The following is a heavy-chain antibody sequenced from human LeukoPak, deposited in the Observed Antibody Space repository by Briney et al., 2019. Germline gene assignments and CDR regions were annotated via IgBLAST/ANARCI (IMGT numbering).Heavy chain of an antibody. Sequence: SETLSLTCTVSGGSISSYYWSWIWQPPGKGLEWIGYIYYSGSTNYNPSLKSRVTISVDTSKNQFSLKLSSVTAADTAVYYCARLTNLVVVRAFDIWGQGTMVTVSS. V-gene: IGHV4-59*08. CDR3: ARLTNLVVVRAFDI. J-gene: IGHJ3*02. D-gene: IGHD2-15*01. CDR1: GGSISSYY. CDR2: IYYSGST.